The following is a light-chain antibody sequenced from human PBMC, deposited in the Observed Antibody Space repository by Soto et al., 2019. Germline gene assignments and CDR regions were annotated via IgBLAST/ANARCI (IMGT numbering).Light chain of an antibody. Sequence: EIVMTQSPATLSVSPGERATLSCRASHSVSSDLAWYQQKPGQAPRLLIYGASTRATGIPARFSGSGSGSEFTLTISSLQSEDSAVYYCQQYNNWPRTFGLGTKVDIK. J-gene: IGKJ1*01. CDR3: QQYNNWPRT. CDR2: GAS. V-gene: IGKV3-15*01. CDR1: HSVSSD.